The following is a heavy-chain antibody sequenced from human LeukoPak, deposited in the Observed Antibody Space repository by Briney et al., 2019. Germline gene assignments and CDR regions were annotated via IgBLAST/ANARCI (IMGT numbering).Heavy chain of an antibody. CDR1: GFTFSSYS. Sequence: GGSLRLSCAASGFTFSSYSMNWVRQAPGKGLEWVSYISSSSSTIYYADSVKGRFTISRDNAKNSLYLQMNSLRAEDTAVYYRARDRYNYYDSSGYLDYWGQGTLVTVSS. D-gene: IGHD3-22*01. CDR3: ARDRYNYYDSSGYLDY. CDR2: ISSSSSTI. J-gene: IGHJ4*02. V-gene: IGHV3-48*01.